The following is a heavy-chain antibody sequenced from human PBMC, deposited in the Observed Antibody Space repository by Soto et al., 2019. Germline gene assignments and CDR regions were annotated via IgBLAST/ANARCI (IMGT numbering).Heavy chain of an antibody. D-gene: IGHD1-1*01. V-gene: IGHV3-23*01. J-gene: IGHJ4*02. CDR1: GFTFSSYA. CDR3: AKDLMTGTTFGFPYYFDY. CDR2: ISGSGGST. Sequence: GGSLRLSCAASGFTFSSYAMSWVRQAPGKGLEWGSAISGSGGSTYYADSVKGRFTISRDNSKNTLYLQMNSLRAEDTAVYYCAKDLMTGTTFGFPYYFDYWGQGTLVTVSS.